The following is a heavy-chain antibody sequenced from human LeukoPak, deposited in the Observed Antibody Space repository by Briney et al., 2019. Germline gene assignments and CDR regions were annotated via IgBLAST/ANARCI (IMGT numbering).Heavy chain of an antibody. D-gene: IGHD3-22*01. CDR3: ARVGHYYDSSGYYDN. CDR2: INPNSGGT. V-gene: IGHV1-2*02. CDR1: GYTFTSYD. Sequence: ASVKVSCRASGYTFTSYDINWVRQAPGQGLEWMGWINPNSGGTNYAQKFQGRVTMTRDTSISTAYMELSRLRSDDTAVYYCARVGHYYDSSGYYDNWGQGTLVTVSS. J-gene: IGHJ4*02.